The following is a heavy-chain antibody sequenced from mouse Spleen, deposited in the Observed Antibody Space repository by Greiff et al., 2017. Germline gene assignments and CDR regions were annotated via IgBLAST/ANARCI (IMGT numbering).Heavy chain of an antibody. CDR1: GFSLTSYA. D-gene: IGHD2-1*01. V-gene: IGHV2-9-1*01. CDR2: IWTGGGT. CDR3: ARKSYGNYAEAWFAY. Sequence: VKLMESGPGLVAPSQSLSITCTVSGFSLTSYAISWVRQPPGKGLEWLGVIWTGGGTNYNSALKSRLSISKDNSKSQVFLKMNSLQTDDTARYYCARKSYGNYAEAWFAYWGQGTLVTVSA. J-gene: IGHJ3*01.